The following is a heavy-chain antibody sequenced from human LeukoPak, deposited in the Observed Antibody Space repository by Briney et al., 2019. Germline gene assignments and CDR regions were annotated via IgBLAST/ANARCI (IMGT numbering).Heavy chain of an antibody. CDR3: ARHSIVDTAMDNAFDI. V-gene: IGHV5-51*01. J-gene: IGHJ3*02. CDR1: GYSFTSYW. Sequence: GESLKISCKGSGYSFTSYWIGWVRQMPGKGLEWMGIIYPGDSDTRYSPSFQGQVTISADKSISTAYLQWSSLKASDTAMYYCARHSIVDTAMDNAFDIWGQGTMVTVSS. D-gene: IGHD5-18*01. CDR2: IYPGDSDT.